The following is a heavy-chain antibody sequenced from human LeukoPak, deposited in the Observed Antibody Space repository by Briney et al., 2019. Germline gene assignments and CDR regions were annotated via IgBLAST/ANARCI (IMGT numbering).Heavy chain of an antibody. CDR1: GFTVSSNY. J-gene: IGHJ4*02. CDR2: IYSGGST. V-gene: IGHV3-53*01. D-gene: IGHD3-16*02. CDR3: ARDPWSRAPLYFDY. Sequence: GGSLRLSCAASGFTVSSNYMSWVRQAPGKGLEWVSVIYSGGSTYYADSVKGRFTISRDNSKNTLYLQMNSLRAEDTAVYYCARDPWSRAPLYFDYWGQGTLVTVSS.